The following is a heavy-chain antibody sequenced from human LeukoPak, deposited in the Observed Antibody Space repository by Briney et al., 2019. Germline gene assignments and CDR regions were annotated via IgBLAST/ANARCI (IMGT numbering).Heavy chain of an antibody. V-gene: IGHV4-59*01. Sequence: SETLSLTCTVSGGSISSYYWRWLRQPPGKGLEWIGYIYYSGSTNYNPSLKSRVTISVDTSKNQFSLKLSSVTAADTAVYYCARGDGYNWRYFDYWGQGTLVTVSS. CDR3: ARGDGYNWRYFDY. J-gene: IGHJ4*02. CDR2: IYYSGST. CDR1: GGSISSYY. D-gene: IGHD5-24*01.